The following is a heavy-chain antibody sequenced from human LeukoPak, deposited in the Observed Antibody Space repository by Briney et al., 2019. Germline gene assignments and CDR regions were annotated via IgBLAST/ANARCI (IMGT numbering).Heavy chain of an antibody. CDR1: GGTFSNYA. CDR3: TRDPPVASAPGYFDS. D-gene: IGHD2-15*01. Sequence: AAVKISCKPSGGTFSNYAVAWVRQAPDQGLEWMGHIIPIFGTTSYAPKFQGRVTLTADEVTTTAYMELRSLTSEDTAVYYCTRDPPVASAPGYFDSWGQGSLVTVSS. V-gene: IGHV1-69*01. J-gene: IGHJ4*02. CDR2: IIPIFGTT.